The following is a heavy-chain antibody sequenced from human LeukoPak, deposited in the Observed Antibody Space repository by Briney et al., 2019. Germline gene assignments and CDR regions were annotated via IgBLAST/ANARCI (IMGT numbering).Heavy chain of an antibody. Sequence: GGSLRLSCAASGFTFSSYAMSWVRQAPGKGLEWVSAISGSGGSTYYADSVKGRFTISRDNSKNTLYLQMNSLRAEDTAVYYCAKSPPYCTNGVCSFDYWGQGTLVTVSS. J-gene: IGHJ4*02. D-gene: IGHD2-8*01. CDR3: AKSPPYCTNGVCSFDY. CDR2: ISGSGGST. V-gene: IGHV3-23*01. CDR1: GFTFSSYA.